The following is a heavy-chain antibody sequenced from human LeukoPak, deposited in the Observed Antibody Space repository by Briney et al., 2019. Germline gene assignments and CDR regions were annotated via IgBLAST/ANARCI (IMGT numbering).Heavy chain of an antibody. CDR1: GASFSGFH. CDR3: ARGEYYDTSGDKKNWFGP. D-gene: IGHD3-22*01. CDR2: IDHSGST. V-gene: IGHV4-34*01. J-gene: IGHJ5*02. Sequence: PSETLSLTCVVYGASFSGFHRSWIRQPPGKGLEWIGKIDHSGSTNYNPSLKSRLTISVDTSKDQFSLKLSSVTAADTAVYYCARGEYYDTSGDKKNWFGPWGQGTLVTVSP.